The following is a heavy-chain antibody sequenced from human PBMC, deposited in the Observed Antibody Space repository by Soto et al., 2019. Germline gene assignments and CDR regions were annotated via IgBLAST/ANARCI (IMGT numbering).Heavy chain of an antibody. V-gene: IGHV3-21*01. CDR3: ARGGVPAAIG. CDR1: GFTFSSYS. D-gene: IGHD2-2*01. Sequence: EVQLVESGVGLVKPGGSLRLSCAASGFTFSSYSMNWVRQAPGKGLEWVSSISSSSSYIYYADSVKGRFTISRDNAKNSVYLQMNSLRAEDTAVYYCARGGVPAAIGWGQGTLVTVSS. J-gene: IGHJ1*01. CDR2: ISSSSSYI.